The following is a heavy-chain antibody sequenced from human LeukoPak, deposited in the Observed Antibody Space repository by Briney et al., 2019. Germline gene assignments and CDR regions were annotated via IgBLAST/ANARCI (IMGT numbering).Heavy chain of an antibody. J-gene: IGHJ4*02. V-gene: IGHV1-69*04. CDR1: GGTFSSYA. CDR3: ARDNVVSYFDY. D-gene: IGHD3-22*01. Sequence: ASVKVSCKASGGTFSSYAISWVRQAPGQGLEWMGRIIPILGIANYAQKFQGRVTITADKSTSTAYMELSSLRSEDTAVYYCARDNVVSYFDYWGQGTLVTVSS. CDR2: IIPILGIA.